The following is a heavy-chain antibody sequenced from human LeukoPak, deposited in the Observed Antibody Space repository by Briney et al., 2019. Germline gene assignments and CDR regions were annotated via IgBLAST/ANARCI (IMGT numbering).Heavy chain of an antibody. Sequence: SETLSLTCTVSGGSISSYYWSWVRQPPGKGLEWIGYIHYIGSTNYNPSLKNRVNISVDTSKNQFSLKLTSVTAADTAVYYCARVLLVSSGTFYFDYWGQGTLVTVSS. CDR2: IHYIGST. J-gene: IGHJ4*02. CDR3: ARVLLVSSGTFYFDY. CDR1: GGSISSYY. V-gene: IGHV4-59*01. D-gene: IGHD6-25*01.